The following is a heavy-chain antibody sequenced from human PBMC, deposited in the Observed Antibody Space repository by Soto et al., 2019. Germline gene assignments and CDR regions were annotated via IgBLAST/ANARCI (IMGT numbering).Heavy chain of an antibody. Sequence: QVQLQESGPGLVKPSETLSLTCTVSGGSISGGVHSWSWIRQPPGQGLEWIGHIFDSGSTYYNPSLRRRPTLPVDTSKTQVARRLSSVTAADAAVYYCAREIMPLTSNWYFALWGRRTLVTVSS. CDR3: AREIMPLTSNWYFAL. CDR2: IFDSGST. J-gene: IGHJ2*01. CDR1: GGSISGGVHS. V-gene: IGHV4-30-4*01. D-gene: IGHD4-17*01.